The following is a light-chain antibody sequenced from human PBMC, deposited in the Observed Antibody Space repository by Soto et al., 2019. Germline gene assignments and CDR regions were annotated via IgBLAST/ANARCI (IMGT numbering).Light chain of an antibody. Sequence: EIVLTKAPGTLSLSPGERATLSCRASQSVSSTYLAWYQQKPGQAPRLLIYGGSSRATGIPHRFSGSGSGTDFTLTISRLEPEDFAVYYCQQYGTSPRTFGQGTKVEIK. J-gene: IGKJ1*01. CDR3: QQYGTSPRT. V-gene: IGKV3-20*01. CDR1: QSVSSTY. CDR2: GGS.